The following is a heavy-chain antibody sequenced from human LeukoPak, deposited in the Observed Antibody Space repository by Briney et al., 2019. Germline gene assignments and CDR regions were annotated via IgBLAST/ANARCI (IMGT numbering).Heavy chain of an antibody. V-gene: IGHV1-18*01. CDR2: ISTYNGNA. J-gene: IGHJ4*02. CDR1: GYTFTNYG. CDR3: ARDPNLYYYDSSGYVH. Sequence: ASVKVSCKASGYTFTNYGVNWVRRAPGQGLEWMGWISTYNGNANYAQSLQGRITMTTDTSTSTAYMELRSLRSDDTAVYYCARDPNLYYYDSSGYVHWGQGTLVTVSS. D-gene: IGHD3-22*01.